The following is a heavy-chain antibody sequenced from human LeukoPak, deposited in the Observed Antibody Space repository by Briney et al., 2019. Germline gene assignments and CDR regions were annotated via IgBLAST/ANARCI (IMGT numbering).Heavy chain of an antibody. V-gene: IGHV3-21*01. CDR3: ARGSAVAGIMGLDY. CDR1: GFTVSSNY. Sequence: PGGSLRLSCAASGFTVSSNYMSWVRQTPGKGLQWVSSISSSGTYIYYADSVKGRFTISRDNAKNSVYLQMNSLRAEDTAVYYCARGSAVAGIMGLDYWGQGTLVTVSS. D-gene: IGHD6-19*01. J-gene: IGHJ4*02. CDR2: ISSSGTYI.